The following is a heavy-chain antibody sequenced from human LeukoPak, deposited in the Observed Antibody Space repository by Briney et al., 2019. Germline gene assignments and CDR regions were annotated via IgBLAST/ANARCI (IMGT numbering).Heavy chain of an antibody. V-gene: IGHV5-51*01. CDR3: ARQGSGYCTSTSCYKGSTDI. D-gene: IGHD2-2*02. Sequence: GESLKISCKASGYRFTTDYIGWVRQMPGKGLEWMGIIYPDDSETNYSPSFQGQVTISADRSITTAYLQWSSLKASDTAMYYCARQGSGYCTSTSCYKGSTDIWGQGTMVTVSS. CDR2: IYPDDSET. CDR1: GYRFTTDY. J-gene: IGHJ3*02.